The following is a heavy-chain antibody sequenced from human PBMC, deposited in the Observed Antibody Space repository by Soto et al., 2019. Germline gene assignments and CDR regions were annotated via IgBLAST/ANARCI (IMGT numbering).Heavy chain of an antibody. CDR3: EIRLEPVGGPHYYYGMDV. Sequence: PSETLSLTCAVYGGSFSGYYWSWIRQPPGKGLEWIGEINHSGSSNCNPSLKCRVTISVDTSKTPFSLKLSSVTAAGTAVYYGEIRLEPVGGPHYYYGMDVWGQGTTVTVSS. CDR2: INHSGSS. J-gene: IGHJ6*02. D-gene: IGHD1-1*01. V-gene: IGHV4-34*01. CDR1: GGSFSGYY.